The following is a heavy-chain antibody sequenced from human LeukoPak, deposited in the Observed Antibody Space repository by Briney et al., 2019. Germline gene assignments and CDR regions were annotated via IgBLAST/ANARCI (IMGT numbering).Heavy chain of an antibody. Sequence: GGSLRLSCAASGFTFSSCGFNWVRQAPGKGLEWVSSIGPTGADRYYADSVRGRFTISRDNAKNSMYLQLDSLRDEDTAVYYCATETIGRHYDYWGQGTLLTVSS. CDR2: IGPTGADR. CDR3: ATETIGRHYDY. J-gene: IGHJ4*02. D-gene: IGHD1-14*01. CDR1: GFTFSSCG. V-gene: IGHV3-21*01.